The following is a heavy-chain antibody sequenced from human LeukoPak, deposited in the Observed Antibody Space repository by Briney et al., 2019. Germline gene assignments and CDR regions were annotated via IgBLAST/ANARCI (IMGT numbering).Heavy chain of an antibody. CDR2: IYHSGST. J-gene: IGHJ3*02. CDR1: GYSISSGYY. V-gene: IGHV4-38-2*02. D-gene: IGHD4-11*01. Sequence: PSETLSLTCSVSGYSISSGYYWGWIRQPPGKGLEWIASIYHSGSTYYNPSLKSRVTKSVDTSKNQFSLKLSSVTAADTAVYYCARDGSDYNYAFDIWGQGTRVTVSS. CDR3: ARDGSDYNYAFDI.